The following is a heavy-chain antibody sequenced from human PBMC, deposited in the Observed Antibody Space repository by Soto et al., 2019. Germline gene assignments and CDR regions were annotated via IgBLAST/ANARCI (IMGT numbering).Heavy chain of an antibody. J-gene: IGHJ4*02. CDR1: GYSISSGYY. CDR3: VRSGDDYGSYIDY. D-gene: IGHD4-17*01. Sequence: SETLSLTCDVSGYSISSGYYWAWVRQLPGKGMEWIGSINHRGNSYYNPSLKSRVTISVDTSKNQGSLKVSSVMAADTAVYYCVRSGDDYGSYIDYWGQGTLVTVSS. V-gene: IGHV4-38-2*01. CDR2: INHRGNS.